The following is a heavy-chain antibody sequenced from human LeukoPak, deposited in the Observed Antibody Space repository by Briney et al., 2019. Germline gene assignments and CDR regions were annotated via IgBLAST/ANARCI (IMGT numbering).Heavy chain of an antibody. CDR2: FDPEDGET. D-gene: IGHD3-22*01. J-gene: IGHJ5*02. Sequence: GASVKVSCKVSGYTLTELSMHWVRQAPGKGLEWMGGFDPEDGETICAQKFQGRVTMTEDTSTDTAYMELSSLRSEDTAVYYCATKNDSSGPRGWFDPWGQGTLVTVSS. CDR3: ATKNDSSGPRGWFDP. V-gene: IGHV1-24*01. CDR1: GYTLTELS.